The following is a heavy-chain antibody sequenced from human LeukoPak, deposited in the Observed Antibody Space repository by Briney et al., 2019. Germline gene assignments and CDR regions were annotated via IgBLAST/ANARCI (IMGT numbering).Heavy chain of an antibody. J-gene: IGHJ4*02. Sequence: GRSLRLSCAASGFTFSSYGMHWVRQAPSKGLEWVAVIWYDGSNKYYADSVKGRFTISRDNSKNTLYLQMNSLRAEDTAVYYCAKDRYSYGYAFDYWGQGTLVTVSS. D-gene: IGHD5-18*01. CDR3: AKDRYSYGYAFDY. CDR1: GFTFSSYG. V-gene: IGHV3-33*06. CDR2: IWYDGSNK.